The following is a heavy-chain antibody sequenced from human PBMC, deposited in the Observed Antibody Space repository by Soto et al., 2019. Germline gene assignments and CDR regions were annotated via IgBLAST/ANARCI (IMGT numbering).Heavy chain of an antibody. V-gene: IGHV1-69*06. D-gene: IGHD3-10*01. Sequence: QVQLVQSGAEVKRPGSSLKVSCKASGDMFRNSAFSWVRQAPGQGLAWMGVIIPLFRKTDVAQKFQGRVNLTADKATSSLYMEVSSLTSEDTAVYYCARARLSNGDPNIYFFYGLDVWGQGTTITVSS. CDR3: ARARLSNGDPNIYFFYGLDV. CDR1: GDMFRNSA. J-gene: IGHJ6*02. CDR2: IIPLFRKT.